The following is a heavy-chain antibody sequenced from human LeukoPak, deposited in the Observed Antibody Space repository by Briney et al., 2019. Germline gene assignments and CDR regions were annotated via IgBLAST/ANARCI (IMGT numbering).Heavy chain of an antibody. V-gene: IGHV1-18*01. CDR3: ARSRNYYGSGSYYNSNFYYFDY. CDR2: ISAYNGNT. Sequence: ASVKVSCKASGYTFTSYGISRVRQAPGQGLEWMGWISAYNGNTNYAQKLQGRVTMATDTSTSTAYMELRSLRSDDTAVYYCARSRNYYGSGSYYNSNFYYFDYWGQGPLVTVSS. D-gene: IGHD3-10*01. CDR1: GYTFTSYG. J-gene: IGHJ4*02.